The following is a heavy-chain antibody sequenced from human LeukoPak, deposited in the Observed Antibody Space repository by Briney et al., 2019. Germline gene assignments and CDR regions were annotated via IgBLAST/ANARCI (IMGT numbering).Heavy chain of an antibody. J-gene: IGHJ4*02. Sequence: GGSLRLSCAASGFTFSDYYMSWIRQAPGKGLEWVSYISSSGSTIYYADSVKGRFTISRDNAKNSLYLQMNSLRVEDTAVYYCARDKTYYYGSGSYLPEDFDYWGQGTLVTVSS. D-gene: IGHD3-10*01. CDR3: ARDKTYYYGSGSYLPEDFDY. CDR2: ISSSGSTI. V-gene: IGHV3-11*04. CDR1: GFTFSDYY.